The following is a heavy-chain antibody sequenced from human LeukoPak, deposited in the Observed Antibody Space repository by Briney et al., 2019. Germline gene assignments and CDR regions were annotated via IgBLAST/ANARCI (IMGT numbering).Heavy chain of an antibody. J-gene: IGHJ4*02. Sequence: SETLSLTCTVSGGSISSGSYYWSWIRQPAGKGLEWIGRIYTSGSTNYNPSLKSRVTISVDTSKNQYSLKLSSVTAADTAVYYCARAVAGRGDFDYWGQGALVTVSS. V-gene: IGHV4-61*02. CDR2: IYTSGST. D-gene: IGHD6-19*01. CDR3: ARAVAGRGDFDY. CDR1: GGSISSGSYY.